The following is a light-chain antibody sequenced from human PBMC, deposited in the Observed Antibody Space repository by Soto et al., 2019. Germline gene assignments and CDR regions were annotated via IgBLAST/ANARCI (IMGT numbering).Light chain of an antibody. CDR3: QSADSSGTYVV. Sequence: SYELTQRPSVSVSPGQTARITCSGDALPKQYAYWYQQKPGQAPVLVIYKDSERPSGIPERFSGSSSGTTVTLTISGVQAEDEADYYCQSADSSGTYVVFGGGTKVTVL. V-gene: IGLV3-25*02. J-gene: IGLJ2*01. CDR1: ALPKQY. CDR2: KDS.